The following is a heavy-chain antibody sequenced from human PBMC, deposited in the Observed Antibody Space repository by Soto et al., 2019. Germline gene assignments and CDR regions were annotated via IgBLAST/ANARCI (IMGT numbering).Heavy chain of an antibody. CDR2: IYYSGST. CDR3: ARDFLSSGSYYFPYYYYSGMDV. D-gene: IGHD3-10*01. J-gene: IGHJ6*02. Sequence: SETLSLTCTVSGGSISSYYWSWIRQPPGKGLEWIGYIYYSGSTNYNPSLKSRVTISVDTSKNQFSLKLSSVTAADTAVYYCARDFLSSGSYYFPYYYYSGMDVWGQGTTVTVSS. CDR1: GGSISSYY. V-gene: IGHV4-59*01.